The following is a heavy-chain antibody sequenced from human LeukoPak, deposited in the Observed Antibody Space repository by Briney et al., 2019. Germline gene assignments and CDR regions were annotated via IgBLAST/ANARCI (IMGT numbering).Heavy chain of an antibody. CDR2: ISYDGSNK. Sequence: GGSLKLSCAASGFTFSSYGMHWVRQAPGKGLEWVAVISYDGSNKYYADSVKGRFTISRDNSKNTLYLQMNSLRAEDTAVYYCAKETRVWYYGMDVWGQGTTVTVSS. CDR1: GFTFSSYG. D-gene: IGHD3-16*01. J-gene: IGHJ6*02. V-gene: IGHV3-30*18. CDR3: AKETRVWYYGMDV.